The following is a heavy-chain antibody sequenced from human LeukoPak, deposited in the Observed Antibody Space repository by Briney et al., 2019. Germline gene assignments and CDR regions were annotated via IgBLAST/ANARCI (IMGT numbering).Heavy chain of an antibody. CDR1: GGSFSGYY. J-gene: IGHJ4*02. V-gene: IGHV4-34*01. D-gene: IGHD6-19*01. CDR3: ASSRRSVAGQYYFDY. Sequence: SETLSLTCAVYGGSFSGYYWSWIRQPPGKGLEWIGEINHSGSTNYNPSLKSRVTISVDTSKNQFSQKLSSVTAADTAVYYCASSRRSVAGQYYFDYWGQGTLVTVSS. CDR2: INHSGST.